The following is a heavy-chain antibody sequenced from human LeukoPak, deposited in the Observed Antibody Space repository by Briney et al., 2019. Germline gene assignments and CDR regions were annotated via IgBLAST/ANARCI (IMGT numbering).Heavy chain of an antibody. CDR1: GFTFSDYY. Sequence: PGGSLRPSCAASGFTFSDYYMSWIRQAPGKGLEWVSYISSSGSTIYYADSVKGRFTISRDNAKNSLYLQMNSLRAEDTAVYYCARDTYSQITLLWFGSFMDVWGQGTTVTVSS. D-gene: IGHD3-10*01. CDR2: ISSSGSTI. CDR3: ARDTYSQITLLWFGSFMDV. J-gene: IGHJ6*02. V-gene: IGHV3-11*01.